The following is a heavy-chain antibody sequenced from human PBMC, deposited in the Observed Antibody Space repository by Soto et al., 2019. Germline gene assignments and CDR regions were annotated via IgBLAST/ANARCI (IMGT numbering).Heavy chain of an antibody. J-gene: IGHJ6*02. CDR1: GGSISSGGYY. Sequence: PTETLSLTCTVSGGSISSGGYYWSWIRQHPGKGLEWIGYIYYSGSTYYNPSLKSRVTISVDTSKNQFSLKLSSVTAADTAVYYCAREAEITGTTKKVGRSRYYGMDVWGQGLTVTVSS. CDR2: IYYSGST. D-gene: IGHD1-7*01. CDR3: AREAEITGTTKKVGRSRYYGMDV. V-gene: IGHV4-31*03.